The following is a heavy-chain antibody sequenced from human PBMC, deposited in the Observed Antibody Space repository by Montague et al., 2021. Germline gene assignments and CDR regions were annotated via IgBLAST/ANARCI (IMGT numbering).Heavy chain of an antibody. J-gene: IGHJ4*02. V-gene: IGHV4-59*01. Sequence: SETLSLTCTVSGDSINFYYWSWIRQPPGKGLEWIGYVYYTGTTNYNPSLKSRVTISVDTSRDQFFLNVNSVTAADTAVYYCARKGTNLDYWGQGTLVTVSS. CDR2: VYYTGTT. CDR1: GDSINFYY. D-gene: IGHD2-8*01. CDR3: ARKGTNLDY.